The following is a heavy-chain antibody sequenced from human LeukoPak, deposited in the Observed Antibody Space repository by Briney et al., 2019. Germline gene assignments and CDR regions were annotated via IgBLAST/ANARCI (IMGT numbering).Heavy chain of an antibody. Sequence: ASVTVSFKASGYTFTSYGISWVRQAPGQGLEGMGWISAYNGNTNYAQKLQGRVTMTTDTSTSTAYMELRSLRSDDTAVYYCARDLKCSGGSCYRDIFDYWGQGTLVTVSS. J-gene: IGHJ4*02. CDR2: ISAYNGNT. V-gene: IGHV1-18*04. D-gene: IGHD2-15*01. CDR3: ARDLKCSGGSCYRDIFDY. CDR1: GYTFTSYG.